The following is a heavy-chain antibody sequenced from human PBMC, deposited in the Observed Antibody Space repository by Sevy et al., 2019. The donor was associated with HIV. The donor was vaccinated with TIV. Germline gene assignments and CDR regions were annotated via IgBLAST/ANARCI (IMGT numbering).Heavy chain of an antibody. J-gene: IGHJ4*02. Sequence: SETLSLTCAVSGDSISSNNYYWGWIRQSPGKGLEWIGIVYYTGTTYYNPSLKSRVTISVDTSKSQSSLRLSSVTAADTAVYFCAGSYYNFWNGYYNPFDSWGQGTLVTVSS. CDR1: GDSISSNNYY. D-gene: IGHD3-3*01. CDR2: VYYTGTT. V-gene: IGHV4-39*01. CDR3: AGSYYNFWNGYYNPFDS.